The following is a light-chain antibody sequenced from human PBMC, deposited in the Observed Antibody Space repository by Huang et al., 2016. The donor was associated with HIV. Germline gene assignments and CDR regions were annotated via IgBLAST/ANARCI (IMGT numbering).Light chain of an antibody. J-gene: IGKJ1*01. CDR3: QQRNNWPRT. Sequence: EIVLTQSPATLSLFPGERATLTCRASQSVNSYLAWFQQKRGQAPRLLSYDAFTRATGIPDRFSCSESGTDFTLTISNVEPEDFAVYYCQQRNNWPRTFGQGTKVEI. V-gene: IGKV3-11*01. CDR1: QSVNSY. CDR2: DAF.